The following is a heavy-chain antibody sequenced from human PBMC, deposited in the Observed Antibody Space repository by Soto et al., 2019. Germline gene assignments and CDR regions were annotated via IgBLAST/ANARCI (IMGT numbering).Heavy chain of an antibody. CDR1: GGSISSYY. V-gene: IGHV4-59*01. J-gene: IGHJ5*02. Sequence: SETLSLTCTVSGGSISSYYWSWIRQPPGKGLEWIGYIYYSGSTNYNPSLKSRVTISVDTSKNQFSLKLSSVTAADTAVYYCARDREYYDFWSGYLNWFDPWGQGTLVTSPQ. D-gene: IGHD3-3*01. CDR3: ARDREYYDFWSGYLNWFDP. CDR2: IYYSGST.